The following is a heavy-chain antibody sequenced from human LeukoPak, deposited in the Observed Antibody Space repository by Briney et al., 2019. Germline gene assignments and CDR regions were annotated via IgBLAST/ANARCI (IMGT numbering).Heavy chain of an antibody. V-gene: IGHV4-39*07. J-gene: IGHJ4*02. CDR3: TAEKNGSPHY. CDR2: IYYTGST. D-gene: IGHD2-8*01. CDR1: RGSVSSSTYY. Sequence: SETLSLTCTVSRGSVSSSTYYWSWVRQPPGKGLEWIASIYYTGSTYYDPSLKSRVTISLDMSKDEFFLTMTSVTAADTAVYFCTAEKNGSPHYWGQGTQVTVSS.